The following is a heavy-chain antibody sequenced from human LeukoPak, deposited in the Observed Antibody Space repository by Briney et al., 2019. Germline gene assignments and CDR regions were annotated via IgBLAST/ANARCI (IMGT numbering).Heavy chain of an antibody. V-gene: IGHV3-20*04. D-gene: IGHD3-10*01. CDR1: GFPFDDYG. Sequence: GGSLRLSCAASGFPFDDYGMSWVRLPPGKGLEWVSCVSWNGAYTEYADSVRGRFTISRDNAKKSLYLQMNSLRVDDTALYYCARRKGPYGSGTYYDSWGQGTLVSVSS. J-gene: IGHJ4*02. CDR3: ARRKGPYGSGTYYDS. CDR2: VSWNGAYT.